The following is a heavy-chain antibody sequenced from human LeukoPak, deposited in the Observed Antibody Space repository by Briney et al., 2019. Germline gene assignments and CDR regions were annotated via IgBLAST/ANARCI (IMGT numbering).Heavy chain of an antibody. J-gene: IGHJ4*02. CDR2: IGQDGSEK. D-gene: IGHD3-22*01. CDR3: ARDPYNYDRSGYKLDSYFDY. V-gene: IGHV3-7*01. CDR1: GFTFSNYW. Sequence: GGSLRLSCTVSGFTFSNYWMSWVRQTPGKGLEWVANIGQDGSEKWYVDSVKGRFTISRDNAKNSLYLQMNSLRAEDTAVYYCARDPYNYDRSGYKLDSYFDYWGQGTLVTVSS.